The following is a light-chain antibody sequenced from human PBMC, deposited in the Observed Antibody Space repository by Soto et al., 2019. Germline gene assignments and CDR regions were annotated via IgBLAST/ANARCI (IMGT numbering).Light chain of an antibody. CDR2: DAS. CDR1: QSITSE. J-gene: IGKJ2*01. CDR3: QQGHDWPLT. V-gene: IGKV3-15*01. Sequence: EIVMTQSPATLSVSPGERATLSCRASQSITSELAWYQQKPGQPPRLLVYDASTRATGVPARFTGSGSGSEFTLTINGLQSEDFAVYYCQQGHDWPLTFGQGTRLEI.